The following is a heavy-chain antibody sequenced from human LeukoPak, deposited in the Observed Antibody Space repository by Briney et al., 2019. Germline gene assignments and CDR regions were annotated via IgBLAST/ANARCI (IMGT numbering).Heavy chain of an antibody. D-gene: IGHD2-2*01. J-gene: IGHJ4*02. CDR1: GYTLTELS. V-gene: IGHV1-24*01. Sequence: ASVKVSCKVSGYTLTELSMHWVRQAPGKGLEWMGGFDPEDGETIYAQKFQGRVTMTEDTSTDTAYMELSSLRSEDTAVYYCATDLGYCSSTSCYADWGQGTLVTVSS. CDR2: FDPEDGET. CDR3: ATDLGYCSSTSCYAD.